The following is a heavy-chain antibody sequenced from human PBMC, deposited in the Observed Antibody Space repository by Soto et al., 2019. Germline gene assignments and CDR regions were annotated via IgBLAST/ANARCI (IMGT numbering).Heavy chain of an antibody. CDR1: GFTFSSYW. V-gene: IGHV3-7*05. D-gene: IGHD3-3*01. CDR3: ARGRSLILRFLEWLFTFDY. J-gene: IGHJ4*02. Sequence: GGSLRLSCAASGFTFSSYWMSWVRQAPGKGLEWVANIKQDGSEKYYVDSVKGRFTISRDNAKNSLYLQMNSLRAEDTAVYYCARGRSLILRFLEWLFTFDYWGQGTLVTVSS. CDR2: IKQDGSEK.